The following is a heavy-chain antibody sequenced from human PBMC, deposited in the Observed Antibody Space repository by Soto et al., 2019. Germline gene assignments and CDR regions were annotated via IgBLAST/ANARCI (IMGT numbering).Heavy chain of an antibody. CDR1: GFSLSTSVMC. Sequence: GPTLVNPTHTLTLTCTFSGFSLSTSVMCVSWIRQPPGKSLELLALIDWDDDKYYSTSLKTRLTISKDTSKNQVVLTMTNMDPVDKATYYCARIRSYYDILTGTYYYYGMDVWGQGTKVTVYS. D-gene: IGHD3-9*01. CDR2: IDWDDDK. V-gene: IGHV2-70*01. J-gene: IGHJ6*02. CDR3: ARIRSYYDILTGTYYYYGMDV.